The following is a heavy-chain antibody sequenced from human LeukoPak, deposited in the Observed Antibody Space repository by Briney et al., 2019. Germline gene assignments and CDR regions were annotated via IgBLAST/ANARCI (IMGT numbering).Heavy chain of an antibody. CDR2: IYTSGST. D-gene: IGHD6-6*01. J-gene: IGHJ5*02. CDR1: GGSISSYY. CDR3: ARAGIAARPFWFDP. V-gene: IGHV4-4*09. Sequence: PSETLSLTCTVSGGSISSYYWSWIRQPPGKGLEWIGYIYTSGSTNYNPSLKSRVTISVDTSKNQFSLKLSSVTAADTAVYYCARAGIAARPFWFDPWGQGTLVTVSS.